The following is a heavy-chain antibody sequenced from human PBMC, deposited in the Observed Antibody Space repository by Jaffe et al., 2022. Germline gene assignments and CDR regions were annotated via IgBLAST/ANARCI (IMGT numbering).Heavy chain of an antibody. V-gene: IGHV3-30*02. CDR2: IRYDGSNK. D-gene: IGHD3-16*02. CDR3: AKDPYYDYVWGSYRYRDYFDY. CDR1: GFTFSSYG. J-gene: IGHJ4*02. Sequence: QVQLVESGGGVVQPGGSLRLSCAASGFTFSSYGMHWVRQAPGKGLEWVAFIRYDGSNKYYADSVKGRFTISRDNSKNTLYLQMNSLRAEDTAVYYCAKDPYYDYVWGSYRYRDYFDYWGQGTLVTVSS.